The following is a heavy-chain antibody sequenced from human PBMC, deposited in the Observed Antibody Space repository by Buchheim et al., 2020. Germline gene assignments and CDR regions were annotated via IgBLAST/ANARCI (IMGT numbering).Heavy chain of an antibody. D-gene: IGHD2-2*01. CDR3: ARNLVVPAAMLYYYYYYGMDV. CDR1: GFTFSSYW. CDR2: IKQDGSEK. V-gene: IGHV3-7*01. J-gene: IGHJ6*02. Sequence: EVQLVESGGGLVQPGGSLRLSCAASGFTFSSYWMSWVRQAPGKGLEGVANIKQDGSEKYYVDPVKGGSTISRDNAKNSLYLQMNSLRAEDTAVYYCARNLVVPAAMLYYYYYYGMDVWGQGTT.